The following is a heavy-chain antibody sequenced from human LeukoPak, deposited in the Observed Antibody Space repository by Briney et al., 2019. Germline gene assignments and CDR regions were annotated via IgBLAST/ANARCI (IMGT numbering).Heavy chain of an antibody. D-gene: IGHD2-15*01. CDR2: IKQDGSEK. V-gene: IGHV3-7*01. CDR3: ARPDIVVVVVGAAFDI. J-gene: IGHJ3*02. Sequence: PGGSLRLSCAASGFTFSSSWMSWVRQAPGKGLEWVANIKQDGSEKYYVDSVKGRFTISRDNAKNSLYLQMNSLSAEDTAVYYCARPDIVVVVVGAAFDIWGQGTMVTVSS. CDR1: GFTFSSSW.